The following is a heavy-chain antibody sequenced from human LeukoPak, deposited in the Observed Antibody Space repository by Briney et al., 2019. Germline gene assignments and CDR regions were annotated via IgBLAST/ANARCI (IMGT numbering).Heavy chain of an antibody. J-gene: IGHJ3*02. CDR3: ARVGGGSPYAFDI. V-gene: IGHV3-23*01. Sequence: GGSLRLSCAASGFTFSSYAMSWVRQAPGKGLEWVSAISGNGGSTYYADSVKGRFTISRDNSKNTLYLQMNSLRAEDTAVYYCARVGGGSPYAFDIWGQGTMVTVSS. CDR2: ISGNGGST. CDR1: GFTFSSYA. D-gene: IGHD1-26*01.